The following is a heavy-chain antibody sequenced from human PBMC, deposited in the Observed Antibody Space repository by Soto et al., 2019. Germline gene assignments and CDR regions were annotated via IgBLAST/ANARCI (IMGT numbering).Heavy chain of an antibody. Sequence: PSETLSLTCTVSGGSISSYYWSWIRQPPGKGLEWIGYIYYSGSTNYNPSLKSRVTISVDTSKNQFSLKLSSVTAADTAVYYCGVVVAAAPKTRYYHYGMVVCDQTTTVTVS. CDR1: GGSISSYY. V-gene: IGHV4-59*01. CDR2: IYYSGST. CDR3: GVVVAAAPKTRYYHYGMVV. J-gene: IGHJ6*02. D-gene: IGHD2-15*01.